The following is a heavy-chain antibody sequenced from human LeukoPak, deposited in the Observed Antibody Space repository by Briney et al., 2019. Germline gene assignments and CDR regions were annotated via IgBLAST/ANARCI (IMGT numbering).Heavy chain of an antibody. CDR3: ARDLRTDTVAGLGVFDI. CDR1: GYIFTTYY. V-gene: IGHV1-46*01. J-gene: IGHJ3*02. Sequence: GASVKVSCMASGYIFTTYYIHWVRQAPGQGLEWMGVIDPTSGKTNYAQKFQGRVTMNRDMSTNTMYLELNSLRSDDTAFYYCARDLRTDTVAGLGVFDIWGQGTIVSVSS. D-gene: IGHD6-19*01. CDR2: IDPTSGKT.